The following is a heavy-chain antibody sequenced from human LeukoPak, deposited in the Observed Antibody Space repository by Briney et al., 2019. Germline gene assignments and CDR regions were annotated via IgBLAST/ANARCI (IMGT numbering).Heavy chain of an antibody. J-gene: IGHJ4*02. V-gene: IGHV3-48*03. D-gene: IGHD1-20*01. CDR2: ISSSGSTI. CDR1: GFTFSSYE. Sequence: GGSLRLSCAASGFTFSSYEMNWVRQAPGKGLEWVSYISSSGSTIYYADSVKGRFTISRDNAKSSLYLQMNSLRAEDTAVYYCARGPRITGTLMDWGQGTLVTVSS. CDR3: ARGPRITGTLMD.